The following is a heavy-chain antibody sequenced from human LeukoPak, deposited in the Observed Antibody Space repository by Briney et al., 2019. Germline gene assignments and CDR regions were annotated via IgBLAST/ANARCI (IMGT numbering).Heavy chain of an antibody. J-gene: IGHJ4*02. Sequence: ASVKVSCKASGYTFTDYFMHWVRQAPGQGLEWMGWINPDNGGTNYAQKFQGRVTMTRDTSISTAYMELSRLRSDDTAVYYCARDRVPTAMLVWGNYFFDYWGLGTLVAVSS. CDR2: INPDNGGT. V-gene: IGHV1-2*02. CDR1: GYTFTDYF. CDR3: ARDRVPTAMLVWGNYFFDY. D-gene: IGHD2-2*01.